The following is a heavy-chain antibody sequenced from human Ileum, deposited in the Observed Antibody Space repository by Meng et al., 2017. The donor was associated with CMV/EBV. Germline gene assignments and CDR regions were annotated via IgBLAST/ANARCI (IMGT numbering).Heavy chain of an antibody. J-gene: IGHJ5*02. CDR1: GYTFTGYY. Sequence: ASVKVSCKASGYTFTGYYMHWVRQAPRQGLEWMGWINPNSGGAHYAQKFEGRVTMTRDTSITTVYLELSRLTFDDTAIYYCARDFFLCSESSSKDYNWFDPWGQGTLVTVSS. CDR3: ARDFFLCSESSSKDYNWFDP. D-gene: IGHD3-10*02. V-gene: IGHV1-2*02. CDR2: INPNSGGA.